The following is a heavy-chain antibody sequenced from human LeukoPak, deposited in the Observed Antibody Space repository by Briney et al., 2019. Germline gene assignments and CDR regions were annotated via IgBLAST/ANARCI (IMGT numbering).Heavy chain of an antibody. Sequence: GGSLRLSCAASGFTFSTYDMHWVRQVTGKGLVWVSRINSDGSSTSYADSVKGRFTISRDNAKNTLYLQMNSLRAEDTAVYYCAREMFVLDGSYGDWGQGTLVTVSS. D-gene: IGHD3-3*01. CDR1: GFTFSTYD. J-gene: IGHJ4*02. CDR3: AREMFVLDGSYGD. V-gene: IGHV3-74*01. CDR2: INSDGSST.